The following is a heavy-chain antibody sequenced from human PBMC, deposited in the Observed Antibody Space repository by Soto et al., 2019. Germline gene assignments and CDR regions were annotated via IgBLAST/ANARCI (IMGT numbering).Heavy chain of an antibody. CDR3: AKRYCSSTSCPIAYYYYGMDV. CDR2: ISSSSSTI. J-gene: IGHJ6*02. CDR1: GFTFSSYS. V-gene: IGHV3-48*02. D-gene: IGHD2-2*01. Sequence: GGSLRLSCAASGFTFSSYSMNWVRQAPGKGLEWVSYISSSSSTIYYADSVKGRFTISRDNAKNSLYLQMNSLRDEDTAVCYCAKRYCSSTSCPIAYYYYGMDVWGQGTTVTVSS.